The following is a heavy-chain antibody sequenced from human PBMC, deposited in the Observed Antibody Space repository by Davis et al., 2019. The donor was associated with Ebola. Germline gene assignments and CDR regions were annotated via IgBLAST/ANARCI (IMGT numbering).Heavy chain of an antibody. CDR3: ARGWFDP. CDR1: GESFSGYY. J-gene: IGHJ5*02. V-gene: IGHV4-34*01. Sequence: SETLSLTCAVYGESFSGYYWSWIRQAPGKGLEWIGEIYHSGSTNYNPSLKSRVTISVDTSKNQFSLKLSSVTAADTAVYYCARGWFDPWGQGTLVTVSS. CDR2: IYHSGST.